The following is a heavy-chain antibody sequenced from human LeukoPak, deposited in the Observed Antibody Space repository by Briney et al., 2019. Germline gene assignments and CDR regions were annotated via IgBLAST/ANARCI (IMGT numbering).Heavy chain of an antibody. J-gene: IGHJ3*02. Sequence: SETLSLTCTVSGGSISTYYWSWIRQPPGKGLEWIGYIYYIWNTNYNPSLQSRVSISVDTSKNQFSLKLTSVTAADTAVYYCARLARDAYNYDACDIWGQGKMVPVSS. D-gene: IGHD5-24*01. CDR1: GGSISTYY. CDR3: ARLARDAYNYDACDI. V-gene: IGHV4-59*08. CDR2: IYYIWNT.